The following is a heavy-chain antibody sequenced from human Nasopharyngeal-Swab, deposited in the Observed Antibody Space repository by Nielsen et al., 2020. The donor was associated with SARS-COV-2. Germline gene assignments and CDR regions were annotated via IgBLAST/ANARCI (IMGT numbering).Heavy chain of an antibody. D-gene: IGHD2-21*02. J-gene: IGHJ3*02. CDR3: AKDDVGLIVVVTAGSAFDI. V-gene: IGHV3-30*18. CDR2: ISYDGSNK. Sequence: GESLKISCAASGFTFTSYNMHWVRQAPGKGLEWVAVISYDGSNKYYADSVKGRFTISRDNSKNTLYLQMNSLRAEDTAVYYCAKDDVGLIVVVTAGSAFDIWGQGTMVTVSS. CDR1: GFTFTSYN.